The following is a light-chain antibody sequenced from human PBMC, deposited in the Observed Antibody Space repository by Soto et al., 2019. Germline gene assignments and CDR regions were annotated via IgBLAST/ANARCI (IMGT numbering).Light chain of an antibody. Sequence: EIVLTQSPGTLSLSPGERATLSCRASQTVGSSFLAWFQHKPGQAPRLLIYGASTRATGIPDRFSGSGSGTDFTLTISRLEPEDFAVYYCHQYGSSQTFGQGTKLDIK. CDR2: GAS. CDR3: HQYGSSQT. V-gene: IGKV3-20*01. CDR1: QTVGSSF. J-gene: IGKJ1*01.